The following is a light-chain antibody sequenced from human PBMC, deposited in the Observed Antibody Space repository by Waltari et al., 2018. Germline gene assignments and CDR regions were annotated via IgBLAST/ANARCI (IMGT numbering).Light chain of an antibody. CDR3: QQYDVWPLT. Sequence: EIELTQSPATLSVSPGERATLSCRASQSIGSALAWYQRKPGQGPRLLFYGASTRATGIPARFSGSGSGTDFTLTISGLQSEDFADYYCQQYDVWPLTFGGGTKVHIK. J-gene: IGKJ4*01. CDR1: QSIGSA. V-gene: IGKV3D-15*01. CDR2: GAS.